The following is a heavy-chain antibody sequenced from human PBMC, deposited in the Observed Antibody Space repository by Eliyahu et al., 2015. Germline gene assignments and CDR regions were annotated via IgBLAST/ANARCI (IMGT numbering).Heavy chain of an antibody. CDR2: ISAYNGNT. CDR3: ARYGWSGYSLTRSLDY. D-gene: IGHD3-3*01. V-gene: IGHV1-18*01. Sequence: QXQLVQSGAEVKKPGASVXVXCXASGYPFTXYGISWVRQAPGQGXGWVGWISAYNGNTNYAQKLQGRVTMTTDTSTSTAYMELRSLRSDDTAVYYCARYGWSGYSLTRSLDYWGQGTLVTVSS. CDR1: GYPFTXYG. J-gene: IGHJ4*02.